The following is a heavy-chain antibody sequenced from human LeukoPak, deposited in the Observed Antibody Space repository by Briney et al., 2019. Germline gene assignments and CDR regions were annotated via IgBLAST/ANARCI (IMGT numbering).Heavy chain of an antibody. CDR1: GYTFTGYY. D-gene: IGHD2-2*01. CDR2: FNPNSGGT. J-gene: IGHJ5*01. Sequence: ASVKVSCKASGYTFTGYYMHWVRQAPGQGLEWMGWFNPNSGGTNYAQKFQGRVTMTRDTSISTAYMELSRLRSDDTAVYYCARGARLGYCSSTSCYGVMRFRWFDSWGQGTLVTVSS. CDR3: ARGARLGYCSSTSCYGVMRFRWFDS. V-gene: IGHV1-2*02.